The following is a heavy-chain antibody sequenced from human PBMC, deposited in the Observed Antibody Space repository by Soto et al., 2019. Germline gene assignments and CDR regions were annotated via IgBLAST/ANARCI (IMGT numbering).Heavy chain of an antibody. V-gene: IGHV4-30-4*01. D-gene: IGHD3-22*01. CDR1: GGSISSGDYY. CDR3: AREVVAGSSGYCDY. Sequence: SETLSLTCTVSGGSISSGDYYWSWIRQPPGKGLEWIGYIYYSGSTYYNPSLKSRVTISVDTSKNQFSLKLSSVTAADTAVYYSAREVVAGSSGYCDYWGQGTLVTVYS. J-gene: IGHJ4*02. CDR2: IYYSGST.